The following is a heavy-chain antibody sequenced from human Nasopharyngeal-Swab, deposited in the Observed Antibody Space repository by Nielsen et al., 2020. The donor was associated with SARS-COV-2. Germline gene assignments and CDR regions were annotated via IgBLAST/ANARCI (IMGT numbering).Heavy chain of an antibody. D-gene: IGHD3-10*01. CDR2: ISSSSSYI. CDR1: GFTFSSYS. CDR3: ASYGSGSYGLFN. V-gene: IGHV3-21*01. J-gene: IGHJ4*02. Sequence: GESLKISCAASGFTFSSYSMNWVRQAPGKGLEWVSSISSSSSYIYYADSVKGRFTISRDNAKNSLYLQMNSLSAEDTAVYYCASYGSGSYGLFNWGQGTLVTVSS.